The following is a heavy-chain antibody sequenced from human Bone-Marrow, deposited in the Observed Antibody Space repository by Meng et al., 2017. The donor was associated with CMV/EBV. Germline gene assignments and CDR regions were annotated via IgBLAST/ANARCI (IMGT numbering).Heavy chain of an antibody. Sequence: GESLKISCAASGFTFSNAWMSWVRQAPGKGLEWVGRIKSKTDGGTTDYAAPVKGRFTISRDDSKNTLYLQMNSLKTEDTAVYYCTTEEITPYYFAYWGPGHLVTCSS. CDR3: TTEEITPYYFAY. J-gene: IGHJ4*02. D-gene: IGHD5-24*01. CDR1: GFTFSNAW. V-gene: IGHV3-15*01. CDR2: IKSKTDGGTT.